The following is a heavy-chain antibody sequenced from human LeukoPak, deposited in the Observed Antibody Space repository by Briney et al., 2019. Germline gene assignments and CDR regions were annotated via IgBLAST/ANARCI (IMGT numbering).Heavy chain of an antibody. CDR3: ARQRLYYEDSVDP. D-gene: IGHD2-8*01. CDR1: GGSISSSSYY. V-gene: IGHV4-39*01. CDR2: IYYSGST. Sequence: PSETLSLTCTVSGGSISSSSYYWGWIRQPPGKGLEWIGSIYYSGSTYYNPSLKSRVTISVDTSKNQFSLKLSSVTAAGTAVYYCARQRLYYEDSVDPWGQGTLVTVSS. J-gene: IGHJ5*02.